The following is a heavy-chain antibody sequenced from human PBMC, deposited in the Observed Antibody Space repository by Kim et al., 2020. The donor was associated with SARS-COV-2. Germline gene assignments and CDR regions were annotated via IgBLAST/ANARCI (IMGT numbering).Heavy chain of an antibody. CDR3: ARQGLRYFDWSRSGGFDY. D-gene: IGHD3-9*01. Sequence: SETLSLTCAVYGGSFSGYYWSWIRQPPGKGLEWIGEINHSGSTNYNPSLKSRVTISVDTSKNQFSLKLSSVTAADTAVYYCARQGLRYFDWSRSGGFDYWGQGTLVTVSS. CDR1: GGSFSGYY. J-gene: IGHJ4*02. CDR2: INHSGST. V-gene: IGHV4-34*01.